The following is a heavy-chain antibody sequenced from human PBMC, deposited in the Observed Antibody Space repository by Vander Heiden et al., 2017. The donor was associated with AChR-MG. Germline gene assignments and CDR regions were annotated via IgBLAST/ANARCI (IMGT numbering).Heavy chain of an antibody. D-gene: IGHD1-26*01. V-gene: IGHV1-69*01. CDR1: GGTFSSYA. CDR3: ARDTGTGGGSYGSTDPFDY. CDR2: IIPIFGTA. J-gene: IGHJ4*02. Sequence: QVQLVQSGAEVKKPGSSVKVSCKASGGTFSSYAISWVRQAPGQGFEWMGGIIPIFGTANYAQKFQGRVTITADESTSTAYMELSSLRSEDTAVYYCARDTGTGGGSYGSTDPFDYWGQGTLVTVSS.